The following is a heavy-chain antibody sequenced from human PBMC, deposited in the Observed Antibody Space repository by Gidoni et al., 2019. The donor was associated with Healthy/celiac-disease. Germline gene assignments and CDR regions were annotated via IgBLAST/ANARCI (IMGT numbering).Heavy chain of an antibody. Sequence: QEQLQQWGAGLLKPSETLSLTCVVYGGSFSGYYWSWIRQPPGKGLEWIGEINHSGSTNYNPSLKSRVTISVDTSKNQFSLKLSSVTAADTAVYYCARGRVTTVIQYYFDYWGQGTLVTVSS. V-gene: IGHV4-34*01. D-gene: IGHD4-4*01. CDR1: GGSFSGYY. CDR3: ARGRVTTVIQYYFDY. J-gene: IGHJ4*02. CDR2: INHSGST.